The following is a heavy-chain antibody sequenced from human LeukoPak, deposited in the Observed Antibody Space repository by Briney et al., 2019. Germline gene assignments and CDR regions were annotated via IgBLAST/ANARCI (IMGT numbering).Heavy chain of an antibody. J-gene: IGHJ4*02. CDR1: GGSISSGAYS. CDR2: VYYSGGT. D-gene: IGHD7-27*01. Sequence: SETLSLTCAVSGGSISSGAYSWSWIRQPPRKGLEWIGYVYYSGGTYYNPSLKSRVTISVDTSKNQFSLKLSSVTAADTAVYYCASRKLGNDYWGQGTLVTVSS. CDR3: ASRKLGNDY. V-gene: IGHV4-30-4*07.